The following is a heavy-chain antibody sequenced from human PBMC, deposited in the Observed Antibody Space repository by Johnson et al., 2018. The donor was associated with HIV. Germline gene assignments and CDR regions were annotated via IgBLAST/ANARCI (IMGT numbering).Heavy chain of an antibody. V-gene: IGHV3-66*02. CDR3: ARVRVGAFDI. CDR2: IYSGGSP. D-gene: IGHD1-26*01. CDR1: GFTVSSDY. Sequence: VQLVESGGGLVQPGGSLRLSCAASGFTVSSDYMTWVRQAPGKGLEWVSIIYSGGSPYYTRSVKGRFTISRDNSKNMLFLQINSLRVEDTAVYYCARVRVGAFDIWGQGTMVTVSS. J-gene: IGHJ3*02.